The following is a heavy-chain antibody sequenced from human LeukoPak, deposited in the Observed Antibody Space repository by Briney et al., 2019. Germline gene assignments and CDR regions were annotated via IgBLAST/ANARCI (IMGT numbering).Heavy chain of an antibody. CDR2: INWNGGST. J-gene: IGHJ4*02. V-gene: IGHV3-20*01. Sequence: WVRQAPGKGLEWVSGINWNGGSTGYADSVKGRFTISRDNAKNSLYLQMNSLRAEDTALYHCARDGDSGGFDYWGQGTLVTVSS. CDR3: ARDGDSGGFDY. D-gene: IGHD3-16*01.